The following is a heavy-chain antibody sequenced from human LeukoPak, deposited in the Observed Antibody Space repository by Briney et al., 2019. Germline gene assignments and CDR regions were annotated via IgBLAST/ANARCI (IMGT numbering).Heavy chain of an antibody. CDR2: ISGSGGST. CDR1: GFTFSSYA. CDR3: AKVTVRYYYDSSGYYPDASDI. V-gene: IGHV3-23*01. Sequence: GGSLRLSCAASGFTFSSYAMSWVRQAPGKGLEWVSAISGSGGSTYYADSVKGRFTISRDNSKNTLYLQMNSLRAEDTAVYYCAKVTVRYYYDSSGYYPDASDIWGQGTMVTVSS. J-gene: IGHJ3*02. D-gene: IGHD3-22*01.